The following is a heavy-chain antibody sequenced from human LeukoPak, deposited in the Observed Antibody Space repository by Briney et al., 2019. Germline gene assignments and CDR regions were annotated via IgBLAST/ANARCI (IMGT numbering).Heavy chain of an antibody. CDR1: GFTLSSYS. CDR2: ISSSSSYI. D-gene: IGHD5-24*01. V-gene: IGHV3-21*01. J-gene: IGHJ3*02. Sequence: PGGSLRLSCAASGFTLSSYSMNWVRQAPGKGLEWVSSISSSSSYIYYADSVKGRFTISRDNAKNSLYLQMNSLRAEDTAVYYCARGRLDGAFDIWGQGTMVTVSS. CDR3: ARGRLDGAFDI.